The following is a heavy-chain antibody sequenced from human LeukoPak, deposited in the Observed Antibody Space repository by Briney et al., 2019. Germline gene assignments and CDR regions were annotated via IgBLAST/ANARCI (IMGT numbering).Heavy chain of an antibody. D-gene: IGHD3-22*01. Sequence: SVKVSCKAPGGTFSSYAISWVRQAPGQGLEWMGRIIPILGIANYAQKFQGRVTITADKSTSTAYMELSSLRSEDTAVYYCARGSYDSSGYFRFYYYYGMDVWGQGTTVTVSS. V-gene: IGHV1-69*04. CDR1: GGTFSSYA. CDR3: ARGSYDSSGYFRFYYYYGMDV. J-gene: IGHJ6*02. CDR2: IIPILGIA.